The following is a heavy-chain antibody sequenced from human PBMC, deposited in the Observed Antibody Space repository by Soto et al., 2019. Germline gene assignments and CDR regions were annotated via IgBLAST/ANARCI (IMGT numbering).Heavy chain of an antibody. J-gene: IGHJ4*02. Sequence: SQTLSLTCAIPGDSVSRNSAAWSCIRQSQPRGLEWLGRTYYRSKWFNDYAVSVKSRITINPDTSKNQFSLQLNSVTPEDTAVYYCARERGIAAAGDFDYWGQGSLLTSPQ. CDR1: GDSVSRNSAA. D-gene: IGHD6-13*01. V-gene: IGHV6-1*01. CDR3: ARERGIAAAGDFDY. CDR2: TYYRSKWFN.